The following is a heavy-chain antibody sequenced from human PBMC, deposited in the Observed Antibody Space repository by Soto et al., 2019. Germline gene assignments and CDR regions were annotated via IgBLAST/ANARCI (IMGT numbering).Heavy chain of an antibody. CDR3: ARDLKVAAAGTGYYYSGMDV. CDR1: GFNFSSYS. V-gene: IGHV3-21*01. D-gene: IGHD6-13*01. J-gene: IGHJ6*02. CDR2: ISRSSSNI. Sequence: EVQLVESGGGLVKPGGSLRLSCAASGFNFSSYSMNWVRQAPGKGLEWVSSISRSSSNIYYVDSVKGRFTISRDNAKNSLSLQMNSLRAEDTAVYYCARDLKVAAAGTGYYYSGMDVWGQGTTVTVSS.